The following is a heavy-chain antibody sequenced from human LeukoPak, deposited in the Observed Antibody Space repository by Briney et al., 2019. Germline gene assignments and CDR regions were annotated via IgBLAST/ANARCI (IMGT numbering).Heavy chain of an antibody. J-gene: IGHJ4*02. CDR3: ARSHTSGIDY. V-gene: IGHV4-59*12. D-gene: IGHD6-19*01. CDR1: GDSISSYY. CDR2: IYYSGST. Sequence: SETLSLTCTVSGDSISSYYWSWIRQPPGKGLEWIGYIYYSGSTNYNPSLKSRVTISVDTSKNQFSLKLSSMTAADTAVYYCARSHTSGIDYWGQGTLVTVSS.